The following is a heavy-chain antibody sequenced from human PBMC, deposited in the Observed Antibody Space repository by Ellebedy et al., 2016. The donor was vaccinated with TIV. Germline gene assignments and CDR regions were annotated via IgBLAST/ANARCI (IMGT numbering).Heavy chain of an antibody. CDR3: ARDGGDY. J-gene: IGHJ4*02. Sequence: GGSLRLSXSASGRTFSTSGMEWVRQAPGKGLEWVAVIWYDGTNKNYPDSVKGRFTISRDNSKSTLYLQMNNLRAEDTAVYYCARDGGDYWGQGTLVTVSS. CDR1: GRTFSTSG. V-gene: IGHV3-33*01. D-gene: IGHD6-25*01. CDR2: IWYDGTNK.